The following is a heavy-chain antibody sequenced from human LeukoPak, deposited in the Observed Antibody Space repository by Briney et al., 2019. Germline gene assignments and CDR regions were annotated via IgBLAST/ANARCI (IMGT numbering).Heavy chain of an antibody. CDR1: GGSSSSYY. D-gene: IGHD5-12*01. V-gene: IGHV4-59*08. Sequence: SETLSLTCTVSGGSSSSYYWSWIGQPPGQELVGIVYVYYSGSTKYNPSLKSRVTISVDTPKNQFSLKLSSVTAADTAVYYCARHHEYSGYDLRYYFDYWGQGTLVTVSS. CDR3: ARHHEYSGYDLRYYFDY. CDR2: VYYSGST. J-gene: IGHJ4*02.